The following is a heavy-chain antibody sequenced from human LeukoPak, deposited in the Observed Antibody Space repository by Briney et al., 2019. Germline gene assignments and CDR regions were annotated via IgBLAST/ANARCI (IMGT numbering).Heavy chain of an antibody. Sequence: GGSLRLSWAASGFIFTNYELNWVRQAPGKGLEWVSYISHSGRTIYSADSVKGRFTISRDNAKNSLYLQMNSLRAEDTAVYYCERGVGSSWPGWFDPWGQGTLVTVSS. V-gene: IGHV3-48*03. CDR2: ISHSGRTI. CDR1: GFIFTNYE. J-gene: IGHJ5*02. D-gene: IGHD6-13*01. CDR3: ERGVGSSWPGWFDP.